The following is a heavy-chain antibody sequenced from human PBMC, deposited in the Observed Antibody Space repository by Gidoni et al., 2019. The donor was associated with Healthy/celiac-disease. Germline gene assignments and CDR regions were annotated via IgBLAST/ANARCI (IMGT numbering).Heavy chain of an antibody. Sequence: EVQLVQSGAEVKKPGESLKISCKGSGYSFTSYWIGWVRQMPGKGLEWMGIIYPGDSDTRYSPSFQGQVTISADKSISTAYLQWSSLKASDTAMYYCARQVAPHGDYYGMDVWGQGTTVTVSS. D-gene: IGHD2-15*01. CDR3: ARQVAPHGDYYGMDV. CDR2: IYPGDSDT. J-gene: IGHJ6*02. CDR1: GYSFTSYW. V-gene: IGHV5-51*01.